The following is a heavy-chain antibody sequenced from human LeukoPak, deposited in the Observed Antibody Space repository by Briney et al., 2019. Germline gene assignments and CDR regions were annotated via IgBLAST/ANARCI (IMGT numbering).Heavy chain of an antibody. Sequence: PGGSLRLSCAASGFTFSSYSMNWVRQAPGRGLEWVGSIGSSSSYIYYADSVKGRFTISRDNPKTPLYLQMTSLRAEDTAVYYCARSVGWYFDYWGQGPLAPVSS. CDR1: GFTFSSYS. V-gene: IGHV3-21*01. D-gene: IGHD2-15*01. J-gene: IGHJ4*02. CDR3: ARSVGWYFDY. CDR2: IGSSSSYI.